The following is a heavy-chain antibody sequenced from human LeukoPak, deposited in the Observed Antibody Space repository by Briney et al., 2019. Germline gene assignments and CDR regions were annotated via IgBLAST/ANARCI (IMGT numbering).Heavy chain of an antibody. D-gene: IGHD3-3*01. CDR1: GYTFTSYA. Sequence: ASVKVSCKASGYTFTSYAMHWVRQAPGQRLEWMGWINAGNGNTKYSQEFQGRVTITRDTSASTAYMELSSLRSEDMAVYYCARGFNFWSGYYRNLDWFDPWGQGTLVTVSS. V-gene: IGHV1-3*03. CDR2: INAGNGNT. J-gene: IGHJ5*02. CDR3: ARGFNFWSGYYRNLDWFDP.